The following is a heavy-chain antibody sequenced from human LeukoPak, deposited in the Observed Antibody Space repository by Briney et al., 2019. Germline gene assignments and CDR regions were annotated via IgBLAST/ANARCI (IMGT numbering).Heavy chain of an antibody. CDR3: AREVVRDYYGSGSYFWFDP. CDR1: GFTFSSYE. Sequence: PGGSLRLSCAASGFTFSSYEMNWVRQAPGKGLEWVSYISSSGSTIYYADSVKGRFTISRDNAKNSLYLQMNSLRAEDTAVYYCAREVVRDYYGSGSYFWFDPWGQGTLVTVS. V-gene: IGHV3-48*03. D-gene: IGHD3-10*01. J-gene: IGHJ5*02. CDR2: ISSSGSTI.